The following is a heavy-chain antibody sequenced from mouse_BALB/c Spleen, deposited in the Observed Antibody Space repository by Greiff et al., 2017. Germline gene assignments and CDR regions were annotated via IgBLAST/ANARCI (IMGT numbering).Heavy chain of an antibody. J-gene: IGHJ4*01. Sequence: QVQLQQSGAELVRPGSSVKISCKASGYAFSSYWMNWVKQRPGQGLEWIGQIYPGDGDTNYNGKFKGKATLTADKSSSTAYMQLSSLTSEDSAVYFCARCMITTSPYAMECWGRGTSVAVSS. CDR1: GYAFSSYW. D-gene: IGHD2-4*01. CDR3: ARCMITTSPYAMEC. CDR2: IYPGDGDT. V-gene: IGHV1-80*01.